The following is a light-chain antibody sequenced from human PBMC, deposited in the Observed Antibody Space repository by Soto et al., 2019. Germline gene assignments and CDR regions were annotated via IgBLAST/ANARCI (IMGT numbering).Light chain of an antibody. CDR3: QHYNRWPLT. CDR1: QSVSSSY. V-gene: IGKV3-15*01. CDR2: DAS. Sequence: EIVLTQSPGTLSLSPGERATLSCRASQSVSSSYLAWYHQKPGQTPRLLIYDASTRAAGIPASFSGSGSGTEFTLTISSLQSEDFGVYYCQHYNRWPLTFGGGTKVDIK. J-gene: IGKJ4*01.